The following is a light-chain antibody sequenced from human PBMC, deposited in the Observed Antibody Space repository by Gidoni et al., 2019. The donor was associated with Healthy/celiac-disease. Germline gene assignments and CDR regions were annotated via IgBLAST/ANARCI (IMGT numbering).Light chain of an antibody. Sequence: DIQLTQSPSFLSASVGDRVTITCRASQDIGSHIAWYQQKPGKAPKLLIYYAFILQSGVPSRFSGSGSGTEFSLTISSLQPGDFATYHCQQANSHLALTFGGGTKVDI. CDR3: QQANSHLALT. J-gene: IGKJ4*01. CDR1: QDIGSH. CDR2: YAF. V-gene: IGKV1-9*01.